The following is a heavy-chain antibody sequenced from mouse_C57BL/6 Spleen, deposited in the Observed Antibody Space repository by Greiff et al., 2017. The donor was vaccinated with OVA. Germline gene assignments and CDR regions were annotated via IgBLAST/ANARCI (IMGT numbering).Heavy chain of an antibody. Sequence: QVQLQQSGAELVRPGASVTLSCKASGYTFTDYEMHWVKQTPVHGLEWIGAIDPETGGTAYNQKFKGKAILTADKSSSTAYMELRSLTSEDSAVYYCTRRYGSSYGWYFDVWGTGTTVTVSS. CDR3: TRRYGSSYGWYFDV. J-gene: IGHJ1*03. CDR2: IDPETGGT. CDR1: GYTFTDYE. V-gene: IGHV1-15*01. D-gene: IGHD1-1*01.